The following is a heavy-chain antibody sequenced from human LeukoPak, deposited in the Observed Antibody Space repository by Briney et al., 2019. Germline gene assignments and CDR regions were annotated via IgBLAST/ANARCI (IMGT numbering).Heavy chain of an antibody. V-gene: IGHV3-33*01. CDR3: AREGTATWRDYGMDV. D-gene: IGHD2-21*02. CDR2: IWYDGSNK. Sequence: GGSLRLSCAASGFIFSSYGMHWVRQAPGKGLEWVAVIWYDGSNKYYVDSVKGRFTISRDNSKNTLYLQMNSLRAEDTAVYYCAREGTATWRDYGMDVWGQGTTVTVSS. J-gene: IGHJ6*02. CDR1: GFIFSSYG.